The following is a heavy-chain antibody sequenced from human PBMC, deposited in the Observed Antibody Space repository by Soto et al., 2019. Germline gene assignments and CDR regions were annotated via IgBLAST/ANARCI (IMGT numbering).Heavy chain of an antibody. CDR1: GGSISSSSYY. Sequence: QLQLQESGPGLVKPSETLSLTCTVSGGSISSSSYYWGWIRQPPGKGLEWIGSIYYSGSTYYNPSLKSRVTISVDTSKNQFSLKLSSVTAADTAVYYCASGHRAYYYDSSGYYYGNWGQGTLVTVSS. CDR3: ASGHRAYYYDSSGYYYGN. D-gene: IGHD3-22*01. CDR2: IYYSGST. V-gene: IGHV4-39*01. J-gene: IGHJ4*02.